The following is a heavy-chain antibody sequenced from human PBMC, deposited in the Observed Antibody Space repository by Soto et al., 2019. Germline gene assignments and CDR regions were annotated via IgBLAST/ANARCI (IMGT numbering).Heavy chain of an antibody. Sequence: GGSLRLCCAAAGFTFSDYYMSWIRQAPGKGLEWVSYISSSGGTTHYADSVKGRFTISRDNSKNMLFLQMNSLRAEDTAVYYCARGAYLNWFDPWGQGTLVTVSS. CDR2: ISSSGGTT. CDR3: ARGAYLNWFDP. J-gene: IGHJ5*02. CDR1: GFTFSDYY. V-gene: IGHV3-11*04.